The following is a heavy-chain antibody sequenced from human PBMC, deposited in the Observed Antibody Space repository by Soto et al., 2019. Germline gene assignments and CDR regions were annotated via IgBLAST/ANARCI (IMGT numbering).Heavy chain of an antibody. CDR2: INHSGST. Sequence: QVQLQQWGAGLLKPSETLSLTCAVYGGSFSGYYWSWIRQPPGKGLEWIGEINHSGSTNYNPSLKSRVTMSVDTSKNQFSLKLSSVTAAETAVYYCARGPRKGVVRGVIPCYFDYWGQGTLVTVSS. CDR1: GGSFSGYY. D-gene: IGHD3-10*01. CDR3: ARGPRKGVVRGVIPCYFDY. V-gene: IGHV4-34*01. J-gene: IGHJ4*02.